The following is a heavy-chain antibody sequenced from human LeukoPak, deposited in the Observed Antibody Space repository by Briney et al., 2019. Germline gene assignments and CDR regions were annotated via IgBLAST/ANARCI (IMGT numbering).Heavy chain of an antibody. D-gene: IGHD2-15*01. J-gene: IGHJ6*02. Sequence: ASEKVSCKASGYTFTGYYMHWVRQAPGQRLEWLGWINAGNDDTKYSQKFQARVTITRDTSASTVYMELSSLTSDDTAVYYCARERWHCRGNDCYSVYYYGLDVWGQGTTVTVSS. V-gene: IGHV1-3*01. CDR2: INAGNDDT. CDR3: ARERWHCRGNDCYSVYYYGLDV. CDR1: GYTFTGYY.